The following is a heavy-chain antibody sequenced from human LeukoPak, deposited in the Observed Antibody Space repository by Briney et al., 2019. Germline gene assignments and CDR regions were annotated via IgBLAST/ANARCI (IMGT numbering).Heavy chain of an antibody. CDR2: ISSSGSTI. Sequence: GGSLRLSCAASGFTFSSYEMNWVRQAPGKGLEWVSYISSSGSTIYYADSVKGRFTISRDNAKNSLYLQMNSLRAEDTAVHYCARDLRYCSSTSCYDYYGMDVWGQGTTVTVSS. V-gene: IGHV3-48*03. CDR3: ARDLRYCSSTSCYDYYGMDV. J-gene: IGHJ6*02. CDR1: GFTFSSYE. D-gene: IGHD2-2*01.